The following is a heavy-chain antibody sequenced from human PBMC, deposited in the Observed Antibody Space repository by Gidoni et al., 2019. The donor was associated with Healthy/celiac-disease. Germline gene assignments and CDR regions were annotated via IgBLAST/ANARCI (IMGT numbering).Heavy chain of an antibody. D-gene: IGHD3-10*01. Sequence: HVQLQESGPGLVQPSEPLSLTLPVPGGSISSYYWSWIRQPPGKGLEWIGYIYYSGSTNYNPSLKSRVTISVDTSKNQFSLKLSSVTAADTAVYYCARERGGGPLDYWGQGTLVTVSS. CDR2: IYYSGST. CDR1: GGSISSYY. J-gene: IGHJ4*02. V-gene: IGHV4-59*01. CDR3: ARERGGGPLDY.